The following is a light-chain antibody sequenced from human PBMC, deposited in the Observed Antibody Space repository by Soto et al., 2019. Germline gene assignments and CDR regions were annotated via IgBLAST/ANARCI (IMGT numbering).Light chain of an antibody. CDR2: EVS. CDR3: GAYAGSNNFV. Sequence: SVLTPPPSTSGSPGQSVTISCTGTSSDVGDNYVSWYQQHLGKAPKLIIYEVSQRPSGVPDRFSGSKSGNTASLTVSGLQTEDEADYSCGAYAGSNNFVFGSGPKV. J-gene: IGLJ1*01. CDR1: SSDVGDNY. V-gene: IGLV2-8*01.